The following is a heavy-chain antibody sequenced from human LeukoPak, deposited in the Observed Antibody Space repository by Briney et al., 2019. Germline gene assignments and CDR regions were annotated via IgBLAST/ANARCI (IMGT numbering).Heavy chain of an antibody. J-gene: IGHJ4*02. CDR1: GFTFSSYD. CDR3: ARDLGVLYYFDY. CDR2: IGTAGDT. Sequence: GGSLRLSCAASGFTFSSYDMHWVRQATGKGLEWVSAIGTAGDTYYPGSVKGRFTISRENAKNSLYLQMNSLRAGDTAVYYCARDLGVLYYFDYWGQGTLVTVSS. V-gene: IGHV3-13*01. D-gene: IGHD3-16*01.